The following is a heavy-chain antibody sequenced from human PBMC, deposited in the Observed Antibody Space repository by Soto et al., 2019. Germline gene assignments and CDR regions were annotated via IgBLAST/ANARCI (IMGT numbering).Heavy chain of an antibody. J-gene: IGHJ3*02. CDR3: ARQVSSGWYKNAFDI. V-gene: IGHV1-18*01. D-gene: IGHD6-19*01. Sequence: ASVKVSCKASGYTFTSYGISWVRQAPGQGLEWMGWISAYNGNTNYAQKLQGRVTMTTDTSTSTAYMELRSLRSDDTAVYYCARQVSSGWYKNAFDIWGQGTMVTVS. CDR1: GYTFTSYG. CDR2: ISAYNGNT.